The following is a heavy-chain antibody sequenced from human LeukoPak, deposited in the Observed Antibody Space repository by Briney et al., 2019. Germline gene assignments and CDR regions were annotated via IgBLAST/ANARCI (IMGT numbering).Heavy chain of an antibody. CDR2: ISYDGSNK. J-gene: IGHJ4*02. Sequence: GRSLRLSCAASGFTFSSYAMHWVRQAPGKGLEWVAVISYDGSNKYYADSVKGRFTISRDNSKNTLYLQMNSLRAEDTAVYYCARDEEQQLVLDYWGQGTLVTVSS. D-gene: IGHD6-13*01. CDR3: ARDEEQQLVLDY. CDR1: GFTFSSYA. V-gene: IGHV3-30*04.